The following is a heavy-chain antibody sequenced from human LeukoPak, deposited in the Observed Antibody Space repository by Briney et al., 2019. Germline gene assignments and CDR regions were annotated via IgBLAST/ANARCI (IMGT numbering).Heavy chain of an antibody. CDR2: IYSVGTT. CDR3: ARVRGIVVVTGRDYFDY. Sequence: PGGSLRLSCAASGFTVSNTFMSWVRQAPGKGLEWGSVIYSVGTTYYADSVKGRFTISRDNSKNTLSLQMNSLRAEDTAVSYCARVRGIVVVTGRDYFDYWGQGTLVTVSS. CDR1: GFTVSNTF. J-gene: IGHJ4*02. D-gene: IGHD3-22*01. V-gene: IGHV3-53*01.